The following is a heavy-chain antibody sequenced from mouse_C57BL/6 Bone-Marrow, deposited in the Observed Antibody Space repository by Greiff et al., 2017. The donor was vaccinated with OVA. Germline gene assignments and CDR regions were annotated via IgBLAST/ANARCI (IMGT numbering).Heavy chain of an antibody. J-gene: IGHJ3*01. CDR1: GYTFTGYW. CDR3: ARHDGYYVAFAY. V-gene: IGHV1-9*01. D-gene: IGHD2-3*01. Sequence: QVQLQQSGAELMKPGASVKLSCKATGYTFTGYWLEWVQQRPGHGLEWIGEILPGSGSTNYNEKFKGKATFTADTSSNTAYMPLSSLTTEDSAIYYCARHDGYYVAFAYWGQGTLVTVSA. CDR2: ILPGSGST.